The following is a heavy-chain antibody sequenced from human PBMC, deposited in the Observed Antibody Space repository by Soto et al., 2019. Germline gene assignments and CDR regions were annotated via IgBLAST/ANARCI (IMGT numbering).Heavy chain of an antibody. V-gene: IGHV4-59*01. J-gene: IGHJ4*02. Sequence: PSETLSLTCTVASGSISSYYWSWLRQPPGKGLVWIGYVYYSGTTNYNSSLKSRVTISIDPSKNQFSLTLNSVTAADTAVYYCARTPFYYFGLGTPLYYFDCWDQGALVTVSS. CDR3: ARTPFYYFGLGTPLYYFDC. CDR2: VYYSGTT. CDR1: SGSISSYY. D-gene: IGHD3-10*01.